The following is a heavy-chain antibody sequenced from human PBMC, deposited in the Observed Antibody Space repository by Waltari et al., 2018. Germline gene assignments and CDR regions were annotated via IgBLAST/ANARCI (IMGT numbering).Heavy chain of an antibody. D-gene: IGHD5-12*01. V-gene: IGHV6-1*01. CDR1: GDSVSSGNDD. CDR2: TYFRSRWFY. Sequence: VQLHQSGPGLVKPSQTLSLTCAISGDSVSSGNDDWNWIRQSPSRGPEWLGRTYFRSRWFYDYGLSVEGRIAIKADTSKNQFSLQLTSLTPADTAVYYCARRQGYDYLQFESYRFFDRWGQGTPVTVSS. J-gene: IGHJ4*02. CDR3: ARRQGYDYLQFESYRFFDR.